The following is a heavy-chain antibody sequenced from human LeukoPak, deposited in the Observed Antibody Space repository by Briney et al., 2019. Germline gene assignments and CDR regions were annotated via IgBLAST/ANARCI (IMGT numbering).Heavy chain of an antibody. Sequence: PGGSLRLSCAASGLAVSSNYMTWVRQDPGKGLQWVSVIYTDGSRYYADSVKGRFTISRDNSKNTVYLQMNSLRSEDTAVYYCARRGSSVGGSYYSFDYWGQGTLVTVSS. D-gene: IGHD1-26*01. CDR2: IYTDGSR. J-gene: IGHJ4*02. V-gene: IGHV3-66*02. CDR3: ARRGSSVGGSYYSFDY. CDR1: GLAVSSNY.